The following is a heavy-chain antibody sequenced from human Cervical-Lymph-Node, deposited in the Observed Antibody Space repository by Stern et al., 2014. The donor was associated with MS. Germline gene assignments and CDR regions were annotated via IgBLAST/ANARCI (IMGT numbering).Heavy chain of an antibody. D-gene: IGHD3-3*01. CDR1: GFTFSSYA. J-gene: IGHJ6*02. V-gene: IGHV3-23*01. Sequence: EVQLLESGGGLVQPGGSLRLSCAVSGFTFSSYAMNWVRQAPGKGLEWVAAISGSGGGSYYADSVKGRFTISRDNSRNTLYVQMNILRAEDTAVYYCAKDQTFGSYDFWSGYYYGMDVWGQGTTVTVSS. CDR2: ISGSGGGS. CDR3: AKDQTFGSYDFWSGYYYGMDV.